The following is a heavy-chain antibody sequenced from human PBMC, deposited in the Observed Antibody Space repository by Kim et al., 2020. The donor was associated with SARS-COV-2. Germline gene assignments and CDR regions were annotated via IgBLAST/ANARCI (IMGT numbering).Heavy chain of an antibody. CDR2: IYYSGST. CDR1: GGSISSYY. CDR3: ARSTTKILHWFDP. V-gene: IGHV4-59*13. J-gene: IGHJ5*02. Sequence: SETLSLTCTVSGGSISSYYWSWIRQPPGKGLEWIGYIYYSGSTNYNPSLKSRVTISVDTSKNQFSLKLSSVTAADTAVYYCARSTTKILHWFDPWGQGTLVTVSS.